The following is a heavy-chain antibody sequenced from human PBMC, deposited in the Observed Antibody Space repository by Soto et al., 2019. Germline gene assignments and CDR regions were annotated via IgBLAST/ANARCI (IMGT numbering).Heavy chain of an antibody. Sequence: ASVKVSCKASGYTFTNYYMYWVRQAPGQGLEWMGIINPSSGSTTYAQKFQGRVTMTRDTSTTTVYMELSSLRSEDTAIYYCAKANTAHYYFDYWGQGTLVTVSS. CDR1: GYTFTNYY. CDR2: INPSSGST. CDR3: AKANTAHYYFDY. V-gene: IGHV1-46*01. D-gene: IGHD4-17*01. J-gene: IGHJ4*02.